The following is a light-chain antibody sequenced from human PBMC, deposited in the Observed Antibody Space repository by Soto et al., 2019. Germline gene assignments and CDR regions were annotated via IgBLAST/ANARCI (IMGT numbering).Light chain of an antibody. J-gene: IGLJ1*01. CDR3: CSYAPESTYV. Sequence: QSALAQPASVSGSPGQSITISCTGTSDDVGAYNSVSWYQQLPHKAPQVILYKVTQRPSGVSSRFSGSTSGNAASLTISGLQADDEADYFCCSYAPESTYVFGTGTKLTVL. CDR2: KVT. V-gene: IGLV2-23*02. CDR1: SDDVGAYNS.